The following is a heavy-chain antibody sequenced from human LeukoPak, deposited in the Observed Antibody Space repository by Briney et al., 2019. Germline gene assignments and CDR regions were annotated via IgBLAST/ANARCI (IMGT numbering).Heavy chain of an antibody. J-gene: IGHJ2*01. D-gene: IGHD1-26*01. CDR2: IYHSGST. Sequence: SETLSLTCAVSGGSIISGGYSWSWIRQPPGKGLEWIGYIYHSGSTYYNPSLKSRVTMSLDRSKNQFSLKVSSVTAADTAVYYCAGLTTTAWCFDLWGRGTLVTVSS. CDR1: GGSIISGGYS. V-gene: IGHV4-30-2*01. CDR3: AGLTTTAWCFDL.